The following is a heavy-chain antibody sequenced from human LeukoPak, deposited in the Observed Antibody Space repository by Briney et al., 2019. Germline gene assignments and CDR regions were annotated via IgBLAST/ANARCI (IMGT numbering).Heavy chain of an antibody. V-gene: IGHV4-39*01. CDR1: GGSFSSSPYY. CDR3: ARQSGSYYLGDYYFDF. J-gene: IGHJ4*02. D-gene: IGHD3-10*01. Sequence: NPSETLSLTCTVSGGSFSSSPYYWGWIRQPPGKGLEWFGSIYYSGATYYNPSLKSRVTISVDTSENQFSLKLSSVTAADTAVYYCARQSGSYYLGDYYFDFWGPGTPVTVSS. CDR2: IYYSGAT.